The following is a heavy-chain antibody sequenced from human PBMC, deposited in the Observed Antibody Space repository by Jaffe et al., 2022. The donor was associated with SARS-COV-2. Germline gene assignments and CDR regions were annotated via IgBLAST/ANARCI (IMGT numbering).Heavy chain of an antibody. CDR1: GYTFTGYY. D-gene: IGHD4-17*01. J-gene: IGHJ2*01. Sequence: QVQLVQSGAEVKKPGASVKVSCKASGYTFTGYYMHWVRQAPGQGLEWMGRINPNSGGTNYAQKFQGRVTMTRDTSISTAYMELSRLRSDDTAVYYCASYGGNSGGDWYFDLWGRGTLVTVSS. V-gene: IGHV1-2*06. CDR2: INPNSGGT. CDR3: ASYGGNSGGDWYFDL.